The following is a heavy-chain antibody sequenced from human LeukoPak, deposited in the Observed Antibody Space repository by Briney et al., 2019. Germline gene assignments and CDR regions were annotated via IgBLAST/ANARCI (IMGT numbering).Heavy chain of an antibody. Sequence: SETLSLTCTVSGGSISSYYWSWIRQPPGKGLEWIGYIYYSGSTNYNPSLKSRVTISVDTSKDQFSLKLSSVTAADTAVYYCARVHYYGSGSRSFWFDPWGQGTLVTVSS. CDR3: ARVHYYGSGSRSFWFDP. CDR2: IYYSGST. D-gene: IGHD3-10*01. J-gene: IGHJ5*02. CDR1: GGSISSYY. V-gene: IGHV4-59*01.